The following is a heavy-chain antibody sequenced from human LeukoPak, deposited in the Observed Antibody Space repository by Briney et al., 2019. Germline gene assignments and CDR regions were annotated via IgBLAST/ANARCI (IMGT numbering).Heavy chain of an antibody. J-gene: IGHJ6*04. Sequence: SETLSLTCAVYGGSFSGYYWSWIRQPPGKGLEWIGEINHSGSTNYNPSLKSRVTISVDTSKNQFSLKLSSVTAADTAVYYCARLARPTLIRGVTGYHSLDVWGKGTKVTVSS. CDR3: ARLARPTLIRGVTGYHSLDV. CDR2: INHSGST. CDR1: GGSFSGYY. V-gene: IGHV4-34*01. D-gene: IGHD3-10*01.